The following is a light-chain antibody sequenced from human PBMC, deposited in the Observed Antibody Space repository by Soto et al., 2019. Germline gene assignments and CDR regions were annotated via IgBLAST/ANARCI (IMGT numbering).Light chain of an antibody. CDR2: EDN. V-gene: IGLV6-57*04. CDR3: QSYHSGNVV. CDR1: SGSIASNY. J-gene: IGLJ2*01. Sequence: NFMLTQPHSVSESPGKTVTIPCTRSSGSIASNYVQWYQQRPGSAPTPVIYEDNERPSGVPERFSGSIDSSSNSASLTISGLKTDDEADYYCQSYHSGNVVFGGGTKVTVL.